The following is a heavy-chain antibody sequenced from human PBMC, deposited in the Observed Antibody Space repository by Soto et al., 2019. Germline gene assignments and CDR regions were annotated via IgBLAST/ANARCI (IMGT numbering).Heavy chain of an antibody. CDR1: GFSFDTYN. CDR3: ARDHLGIAAGDFDL. D-gene: IGHD6-19*01. J-gene: IGHJ4*02. V-gene: IGHV3-21*02. CDR2: ISSGRPDI. Sequence: EDQLVESGGGRVKPGGSLRLSCAASGFSFDTYNMNWVRQAPGKGLEWVSSISSGRPDIFYADSVRGRFTISTDDAKKSLFLQMNSLRAADTAVYYCARDHLGIAAGDFDLWGQGTLVTVSS.